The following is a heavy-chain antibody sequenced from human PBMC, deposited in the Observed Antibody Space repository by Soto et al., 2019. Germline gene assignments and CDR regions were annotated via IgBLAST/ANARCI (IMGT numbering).Heavy chain of an antibody. V-gene: IGHV3-7*01. CDR1: GFTFSMYS. CDR2: IPQDGVDG. D-gene: IGHD3-22*01. Sequence: PSETLILSFEVSGFTFSMYSMSWFLQSPGKGLEWVAKIPQDGVDGHYADSVKGRFTISRDNAKNSLYLQMNSLRAEDTAVYYCARDFSDPNYYDSSGYYLDVWGQGTTVTVSS. J-gene: IGHJ6*02. CDR3: ARDFSDPNYYDSSGYYLDV.